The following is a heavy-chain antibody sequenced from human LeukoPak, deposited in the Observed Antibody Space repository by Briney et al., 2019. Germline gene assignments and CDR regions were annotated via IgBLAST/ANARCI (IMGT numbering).Heavy chain of an antibody. V-gene: IGHV4-34*01. CDR3: ARVRYSDSSVLTRKRSYYFDY. J-gene: IGHJ4*02. CDR1: GEPFNHYY. D-gene: IGHD3-22*01. Sequence: PSETLSLTCAVYGEPFNHYYWSWIRQPPGKGLEWIGEINHSGSTNYNPSLKSRVTMSVDTSKNQFSLKLSSVTAADTAVYYCARVRYSDSSVLTRKRSYYFDYWGQGTLVTVSS. CDR2: INHSGST.